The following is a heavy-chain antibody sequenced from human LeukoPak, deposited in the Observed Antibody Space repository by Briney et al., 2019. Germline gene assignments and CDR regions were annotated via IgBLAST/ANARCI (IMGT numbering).Heavy chain of an antibody. Sequence: SETLALTCTVSGGSISSYYWSWIRQPPGKGLVWIGYIYYSGSTNYNPSLKSRVTISVDTSKNQFSLKLSSVTAAATAVYYCARDPSSAYRSSWYRGDYYYYGMDVWGQGTTVTVSS. J-gene: IGHJ6*02. CDR3: ARDPSSAYRSSWYRGDYYYYGMDV. V-gene: IGHV4-59*01. D-gene: IGHD6-13*01. CDR1: GGSISSYY. CDR2: IYYSGST.